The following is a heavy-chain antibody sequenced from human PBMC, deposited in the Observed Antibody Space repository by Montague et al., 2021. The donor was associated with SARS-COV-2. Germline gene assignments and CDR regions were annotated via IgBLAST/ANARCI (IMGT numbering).Heavy chain of an antibody. CDR3: ARGGGYYNYGLDV. D-gene: IGHD3-22*01. CDR2: IYYSGST. CDR1: GGSTSNYY. V-gene: IGHV4-59*01. J-gene: IGHJ6*02. Sequence: SETLSITCTVSGGSTSNYYWSWIRQPPGRGLEWIGYIYYSGSTDYSPSLKSRVTISLDTSKNQFSLKVTSVTAADTAVYYCARGGGYYNYGLDVWGPGTTVTVSS.